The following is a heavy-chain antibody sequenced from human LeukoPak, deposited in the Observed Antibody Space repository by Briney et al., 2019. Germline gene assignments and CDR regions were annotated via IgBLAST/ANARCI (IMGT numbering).Heavy chain of an antibody. V-gene: IGHV3-53*01. CDR3: ARDQVIESVYSSHHYFDY. J-gene: IGHJ4*02. Sequence: PGGSLRLSCAASGFTVSSNYMSWVRQAPGKGLEWVSVIYSGGSTYYADSVKGRFTISRDNFKNTLYLQMNSLRAEDTAVYYCARDQVIESVYSSHHYFDYWGQGTLVTVSS. CDR2: IYSGGST. CDR1: GFTVSSNY. D-gene: IGHD4-11*01.